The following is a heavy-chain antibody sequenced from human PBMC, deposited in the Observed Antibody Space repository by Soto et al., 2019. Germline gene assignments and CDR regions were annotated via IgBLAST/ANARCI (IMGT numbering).Heavy chain of an antibody. CDR1: GGSIRSYY. CDR2: IYTSGST. CDR3: AREGASGFGKDV. D-gene: IGHD1-26*01. J-gene: IGHJ6*02. V-gene: IGHV4-4*07. Sequence: QVQLQESSPGLVKPSETLSLTSNVSGGSIRSYYWSWVRQPAGKPLEWIGRIYTSGSTNYNPSLKSRVSMSVDTSKNQFSLEVTSVTAADTAVYYCAREGASGFGKDVWGLGTTVTVSS.